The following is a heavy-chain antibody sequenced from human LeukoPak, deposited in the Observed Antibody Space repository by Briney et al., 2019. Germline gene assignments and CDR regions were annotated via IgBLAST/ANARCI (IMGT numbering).Heavy chain of an antibody. CDR3: ARIGHPWGIEDAFDI. Sequence: SQTLSLTCAISGDTVSSNSATWNWIRQSPSRGLELLGRTYYTSKWYSDYAVSVKSRITINPDTSKNQFSLQLNSVTPEDTAVYYCARIGHPWGIEDAFDIWGQGTMVTASS. V-gene: IGHV6-1*01. CDR2: TYYTSKWYS. J-gene: IGHJ3*02. CDR1: GDTVSSNSAT. D-gene: IGHD3-16*01.